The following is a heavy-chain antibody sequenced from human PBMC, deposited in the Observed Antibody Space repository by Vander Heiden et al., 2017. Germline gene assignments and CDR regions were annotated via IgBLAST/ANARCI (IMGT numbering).Heavy chain of an antibody. CDR3: VRDSRVVGATYNWFDP. CDR1: GFTFNSYA. CDR2: ISYDGSNK. J-gene: IGHJ5*02. D-gene: IGHD1-26*01. V-gene: IGHV3-30*03. Sequence: QVQLVESGGGVVQPGGSLRLSCVASGFTFNSYAIHWVRQDPGQGLEWVAVISYDGSNKYYAGPVMGRFSISRDKSKNALYLEMNSLRTEDTAVYYCVRDSRVVGATYNWFDPWGQGTLVTVSS.